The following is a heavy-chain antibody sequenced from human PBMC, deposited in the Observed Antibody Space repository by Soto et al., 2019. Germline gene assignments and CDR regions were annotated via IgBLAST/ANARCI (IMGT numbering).Heavy chain of an antibody. Sequence: GGSMRLSCVASRITHSRHVHSRVSQAPGKLLDCVSGITGGGSNTFYADSVKGRFTISRDNSKNTLFLQMNCLGAEDTAVYYCAKDSNKYSSWLRGRYCDYLRQGIGVTSSS. V-gene: IGHV3-23*01. D-gene: IGHD4-4*01. CDR2: ITGGGSNT. CDR3: AKDSNKYSSWLRGRYCDY. CDR1: RITHSRHV. J-gene: IGHJ4*02.